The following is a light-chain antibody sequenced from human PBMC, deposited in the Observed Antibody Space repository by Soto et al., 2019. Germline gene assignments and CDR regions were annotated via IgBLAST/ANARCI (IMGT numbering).Light chain of an antibody. CDR3: QQYCASPFT. CDR2: GAS. V-gene: IGKV3-20*01. J-gene: IGKJ3*01. CDR1: RHVYINA. Sequence: VLTQSPATLSLSPGDRATLSCRASRHVYINALGWYQQKPGRTPTLLIYGASTRATDIPDRFSATGSGTDFSLTISGVEPEDSAVYYCQQYCASPFTFGPGTRLEI.